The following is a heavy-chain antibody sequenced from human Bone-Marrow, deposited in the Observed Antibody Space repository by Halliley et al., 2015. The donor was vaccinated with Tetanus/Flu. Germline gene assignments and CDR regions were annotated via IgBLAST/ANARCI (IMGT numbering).Heavy chain of an antibody. V-gene: IGHV4-39*01. CDR2: IYRDGNT. D-gene: IGHD6-19*01. Sequence: TLSLTCTVSDGSVSSSGNCWGWIRQPPGRGLEWIANIYRDGNTYYNPSLKSRVTISLDTSKNQFSPRLTSVTAADTAVYYCARSVSVAGLYYSGMDVWGQGTTVTVSS. J-gene: IGHJ6*02. CDR1: DGSVSSSGNC. CDR3: ARSVSVAGLYYSGMDV.